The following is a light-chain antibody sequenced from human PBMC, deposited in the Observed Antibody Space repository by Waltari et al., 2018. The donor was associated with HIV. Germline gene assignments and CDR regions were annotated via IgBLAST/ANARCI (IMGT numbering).Light chain of an antibody. Sequence: NFMLTQPHSVSESPGKTVTISCTRTSGRIATHYVQCYQQRPGSAPTIVIYDDHQRPSGVPNRFSGSIDSSSNSASLTISGLKTEDEADYYCQSYDASNQWVFGGGTKLTVL. V-gene: IGLV6-57*03. CDR2: DDH. J-gene: IGLJ3*02. CDR1: SGRIATHY. CDR3: QSYDASNQWV.